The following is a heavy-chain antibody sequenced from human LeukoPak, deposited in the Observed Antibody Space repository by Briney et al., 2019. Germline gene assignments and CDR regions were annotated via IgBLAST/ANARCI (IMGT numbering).Heavy chain of an antibody. CDR2: INPNSGGT. J-gene: IGHJ5*02. V-gene: IGHV1-2*02. Sequence: GASVKVSCKASGYTFTGYYMHWVRQAPGQGLEWMGWINPNSGGTNYAQKFQGRVTMTRDTSISTAYMELSRLRSDDTAVYYCARGLLGYCSSTSRYWFDPWGQGTLVTVSS. D-gene: IGHD2-2*01. CDR1: GYTFTGYY. CDR3: ARGLLGYCSSTSRYWFDP.